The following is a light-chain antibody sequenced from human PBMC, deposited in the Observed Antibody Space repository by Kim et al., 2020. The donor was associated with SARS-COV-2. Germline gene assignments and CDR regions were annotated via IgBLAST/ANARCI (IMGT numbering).Light chain of an antibody. Sequence: EIVLTQSPGTLSLSPGERATLSCRATQSVDSRYLAWYRHKPGQAPRLLIHAVSTRATGIPDRFSGSGSGTHFTLTISRLEPDDSAVYYCQHYGGSPRYSFGQGTKVDIK. V-gene: IGKV3-20*01. CDR2: AVS. CDR1: QSVDSRY. J-gene: IGKJ2*01. CDR3: QHYGGSPRYS.